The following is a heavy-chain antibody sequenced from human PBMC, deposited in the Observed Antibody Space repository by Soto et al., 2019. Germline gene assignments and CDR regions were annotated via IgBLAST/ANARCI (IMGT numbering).Heavy chain of an antibody. D-gene: IGHD3-3*01. Sequence: GGSLRLSCAASGFTFSSYAMSWVRQAPGKGLEWVAAISGSGGSTYYADSVKGRFTISRDNSKNTLYLQMNSLRAEDTAVYYCAGDYDVWSGSDANKYYFDYWGQGTLVTASS. J-gene: IGHJ4*02. CDR3: AGDYDVWSGSDANKYYFDY. CDR2: ISGSGGST. V-gene: IGHV3-23*01. CDR1: GFTFSSYA.